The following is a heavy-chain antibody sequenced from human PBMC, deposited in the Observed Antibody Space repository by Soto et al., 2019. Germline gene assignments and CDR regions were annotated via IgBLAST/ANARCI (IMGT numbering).Heavy chain of an antibody. Sequence: QVQLRESGSGLVKPSQTLSLTCSVSGASVTRDGNCWTWIRQPPGKGLEFVASIYHGGSTFYNPSLRSRVTISLDRSKNQFSLKLTSVTAPDTAVYYCDRELDGYSPFDDWGQGTLVTVSS. V-gene: IGHV4-30-2*01. CDR1: GASVTRDGNC. D-gene: IGHD4-4*01. CDR3: DRELDGYSPFDD. CDR2: IYHGGST. J-gene: IGHJ4*02.